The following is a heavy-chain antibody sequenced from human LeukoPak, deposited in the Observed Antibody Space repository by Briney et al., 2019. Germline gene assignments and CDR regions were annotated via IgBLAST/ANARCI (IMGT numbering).Heavy chain of an antibody. D-gene: IGHD1-14*01. CDR2: IKEDGREK. Sequence: GGSLRLFCAASGFTFSNYWMSWVRQAPGKGLEWVATIKEDGREKYYVDSVKGRFTTSRDNAKNSLYLQMNSLRPEDTAVYYCARLFYHSAEYCGQGTLVTVSS. V-gene: IGHV3-7*01. J-gene: IGHJ4*02. CDR3: ARLFYHSAEY. CDR1: GFTFSNYW.